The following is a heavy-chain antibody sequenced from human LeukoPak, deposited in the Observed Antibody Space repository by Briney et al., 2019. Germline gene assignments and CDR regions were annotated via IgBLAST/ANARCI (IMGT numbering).Heavy chain of an antibody. V-gene: IGHV3-7*04. CDR1: GFTMSNCW. J-gene: IGHJ4*02. CDR3: ARDPPPDDTSGYLDY. CDR2: MNQDGSRI. D-gene: IGHD3-22*01. Sequence: PGGSLRLSCSASGFTMSNCWMTWVRQARGKGLEWVANMNQDGSRIYYVDSVKGRFTISRDNAKNSLHLQMSSLRADDTAVYYCARDPPPDDTSGYLDYWGQGALVTVSS.